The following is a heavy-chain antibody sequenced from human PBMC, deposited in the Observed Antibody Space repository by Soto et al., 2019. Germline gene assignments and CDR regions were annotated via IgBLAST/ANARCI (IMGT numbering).Heavy chain of an antibody. Sequence: QVQLVQSGAEVKKPGASVKVSCKASGYTFTGYYMHWVRQAPGQGLEWMGWINPNSGGTNYVQKFQGRVTMTRDTSISTAYMELSRLRSDDTAVYYCARGGRVVRVIVPEDWFDPWGQGTLVTVSS. CDR2: INPNSGGT. D-gene: IGHD3-10*01. V-gene: IGHV1-2*02. J-gene: IGHJ5*02. CDR3: ARGGRVVRVIVPEDWFDP. CDR1: GYTFTGYY.